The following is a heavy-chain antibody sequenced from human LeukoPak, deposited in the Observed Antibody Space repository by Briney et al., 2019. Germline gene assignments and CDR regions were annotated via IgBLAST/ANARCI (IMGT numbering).Heavy chain of an antibody. CDR1: GGSISSYY. V-gene: IGHV4-59*08. D-gene: IGHD5-12*01. J-gene: IGHJ4*02. CDR3: ARLRYSGYDALDY. Sequence: SETLSLTCTVSGGSISSYYWSWIRQPPGKGLEWIGYIYYSGSTNYNPSLKSRVTISVDTSKNQFSLKLSSVTAADTAVYYCARLRYSGYDALDYWRQGTLVTVSS. CDR2: IYYSGST.